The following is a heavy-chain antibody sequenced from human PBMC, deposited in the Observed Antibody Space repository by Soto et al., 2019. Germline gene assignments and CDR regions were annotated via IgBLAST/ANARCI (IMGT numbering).Heavy chain of an antibody. V-gene: IGHV3-23*01. CDR3: AKDAISMVRGVNNWFDP. CDR1: GFTFSSYA. D-gene: IGHD3-10*01. CDR2: ISGGGGVST. J-gene: IGHJ5*02. Sequence: GGSLRLSCAASGFTFSSYAMTWVRQAPGKGLEWASGISGGGGVSTYYADSVKGRFTISRDNSMNTLYLQMNRLRAEDTAVYYCAKDAISMVRGVNNWFDPWGQGTLVTVSS.